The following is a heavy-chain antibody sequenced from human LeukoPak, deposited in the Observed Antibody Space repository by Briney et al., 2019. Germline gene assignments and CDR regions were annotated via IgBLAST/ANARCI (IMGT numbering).Heavy chain of an antibody. D-gene: IGHD1-26*01. CDR3: ATPSGSYWGRY. V-gene: IGHV3-23*01. J-gene: IGHJ4*02. CDR1: GFTFSNYA. CDR2: ISTSVGTT. Sequence: GGSLRLSCAASGFTFSNYAMSWVRQAPGKGLEWVSSISTSVGTTYYAGSVKGRFTISRDNSKNTLYLQMNSLRAEDTAVYYCATPSGSYWGRYWGQGTLVTVSS.